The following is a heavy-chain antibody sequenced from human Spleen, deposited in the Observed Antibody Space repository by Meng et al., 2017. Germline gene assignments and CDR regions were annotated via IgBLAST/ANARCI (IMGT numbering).Heavy chain of an antibody. Sequence: ASVKVSCKASGYTFTGYYIHWVRQAPGQGLEWMGWINPNNGGTHYVQKFQGRVTMTRDTSISTAYMELNRLRSDDTAVYYCARDEDISAAGKLFGDYWGQGTLVTVSS. CDR2: INPNNGGT. CDR1: GYTFTGYY. D-gene: IGHD6-25*01. CDR3: ARDEDISAAGKLFGDY. J-gene: IGHJ4*02. V-gene: IGHV1-2*02.